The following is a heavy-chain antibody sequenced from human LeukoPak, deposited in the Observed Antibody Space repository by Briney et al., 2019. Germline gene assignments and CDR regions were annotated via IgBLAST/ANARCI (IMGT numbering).Heavy chain of an antibody. D-gene: IGHD3-10*01. CDR3: AREILPMVRGVMRGSFDY. CDR1: GFTFSSYS. J-gene: IGHJ4*02. CDR2: ISSSSSTI. V-gene: IGHV3-48*01. Sequence: GGSLRLSCAASGFTFSSYSMNWVRQGPGKGLEWVSYISSSSSTIYYADSAKGRFTISRDNAKNSLYLQMNSLRAEDTAVYYCAREILPMVRGVMRGSFDYWGQGTLVTVSS.